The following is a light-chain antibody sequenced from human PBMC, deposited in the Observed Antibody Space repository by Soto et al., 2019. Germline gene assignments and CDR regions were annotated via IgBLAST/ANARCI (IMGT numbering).Light chain of an antibody. J-gene: IGKJ5*01. CDR3: QQYYSTPLT. Sequence: DIVMTQSPDSLAVSLGERATINCKSSQSVLYSSNNKNYLAWYQQKPGQPPKLLIYWASTRESGVPDRFSGSGSGTDLTLTISSLQAEDVDVYYCQQYYSTPLTFGHGTRLEIK. CDR1: QSVLYSSNNKNY. V-gene: IGKV4-1*01. CDR2: WAS.